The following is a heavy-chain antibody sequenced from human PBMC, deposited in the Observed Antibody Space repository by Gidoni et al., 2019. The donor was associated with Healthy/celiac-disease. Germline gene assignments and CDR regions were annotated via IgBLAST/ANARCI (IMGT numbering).Heavy chain of an antibody. CDR1: GGSISSSSYY. D-gene: IGHD6-19*01. CDR2: IYYSGST. V-gene: IGHV4-39*01. CDR3: ARLIIAVAIDAFDI. Sequence: QLQLQESGPGLVKPSETLSLTCTVSGGSISSSSYYWGWIRQPPGKGLEWIGSIYYSGSTYYNPSLKSRVTISVDTSKNQFSLKLSSVTAADTAVYYCARLIIAVAIDAFDIWGQGTMVTVSS. J-gene: IGHJ3*02.